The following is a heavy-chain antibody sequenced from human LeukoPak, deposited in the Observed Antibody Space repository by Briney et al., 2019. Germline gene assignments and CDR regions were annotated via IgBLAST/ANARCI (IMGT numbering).Heavy chain of an antibody. J-gene: IGHJ3*02. CDR1: GFTFSDYY. D-gene: IGHD5-18*01. CDR2: NSSSSSYT. CDR3: AREPIQLWLRGAFEI. V-gene: IGHV3-11*05. Sequence: GGSLRRSRAASGFTFSDYYMSWMRQAPGKGLEWVSYNSSSSSYTNYADSGKGRFTISRDNAKTSLYLQMNSPRAEDTAVYYCAREPIQLWLRGAFEIWGEGTMGTVSS.